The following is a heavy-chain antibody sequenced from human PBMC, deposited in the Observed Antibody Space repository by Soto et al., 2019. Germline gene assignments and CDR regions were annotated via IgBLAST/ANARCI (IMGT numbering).Heavy chain of an antibody. CDR3: ASQATGWYPDY. D-gene: IGHD6-19*01. V-gene: IGHV4-34*09. CDR1: GGSFSGYY. Sequence: SETLSLTCAVYGGSFSGYYWSWIRQPPGKGLEWIGDINHSGTTYYNPSLKSRLTISVDTSKNQFSLKLSSVTAADTAVYYCASQATGWYPDYWGQGTLVTVSS. CDR2: INHSGTT. J-gene: IGHJ4*02.